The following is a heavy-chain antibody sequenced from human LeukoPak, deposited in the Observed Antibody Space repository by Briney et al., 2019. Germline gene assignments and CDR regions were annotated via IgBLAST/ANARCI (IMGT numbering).Heavy chain of an antibody. J-gene: IGHJ4*02. CDR1: GGSISSGDYY. Sequence: PSQTLSLTCPVSGGSISSGDYYWSWIRQPPGKGLEWIGYIYYSGSTYYNPSLKSRVTISVDTSKNQFSLKLSSVTAADTAVYYCARDRVYSYGRNFDYWGQGTLVTVSS. D-gene: IGHD5-18*01. CDR3: ARDRVYSYGRNFDY. V-gene: IGHV4-30-4*01. CDR2: IYYSGST.